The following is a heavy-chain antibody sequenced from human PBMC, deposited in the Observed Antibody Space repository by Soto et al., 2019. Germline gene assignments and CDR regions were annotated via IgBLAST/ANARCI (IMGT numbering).Heavy chain of an antibody. V-gene: IGHV3-33*01. J-gene: IGHJ6*02. CDR3: ARRIPFGYGMDV. CDR2: IWYDGSNK. D-gene: IGHD2-21*01. Sequence: GGSLRLSCAASGFTFSSYGMHWVRQAPGKGLEWVAVIWYDGSNKYYADSVKGRFTISRDNSKNTLYLQMGSLRVEDMAVYYCARRIPFGYGMDVWGQGTTVTVSS. CDR1: GFTFSSYG.